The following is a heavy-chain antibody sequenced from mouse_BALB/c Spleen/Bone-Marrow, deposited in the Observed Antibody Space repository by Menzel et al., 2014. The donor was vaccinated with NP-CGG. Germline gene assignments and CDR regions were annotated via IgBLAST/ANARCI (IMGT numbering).Heavy chain of an antibody. V-gene: IGHV1-69*02. J-gene: IGHJ3*01. CDR3: TTGAY. CDR2: IYPSDSYT. D-gene: IGHD4-1*01. Sequence: QVHVKQSGAELVRPGASVKLSCKASGYTFTSYWINWVKQRPGQGLEWIGNIYPSDSYTNYNQKFKDKATLTVDKSSSTAYMQLSSATSEDSAVYYCTTGAYWGQGTLVTVSA. CDR1: GYTFTSYW.